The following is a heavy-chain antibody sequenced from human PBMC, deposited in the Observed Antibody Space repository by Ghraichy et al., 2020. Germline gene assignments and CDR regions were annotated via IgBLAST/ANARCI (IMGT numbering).Heavy chain of an antibody. Sequence: GGSRRLSCAASGFNFSRYAMHWVRQAPGKGLEWVALISYDGSNKYYADSVKGRFTISRDNSENTMYLEMNSLRTEDTAVYYCARDRLATTGAGGKGYFDLWGRGPLVTVSS. CDR1: GFNFSRYA. CDR2: ISYDGSNK. V-gene: IGHV3-30*04. CDR3: ARDRLATTGAGGKGYFDL. D-gene: IGHD6-13*01. J-gene: IGHJ2*01.